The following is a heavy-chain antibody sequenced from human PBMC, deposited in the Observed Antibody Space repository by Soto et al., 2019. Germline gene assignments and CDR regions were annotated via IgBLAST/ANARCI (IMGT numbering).Heavy chain of an antibody. CDR1: GFSVTTNGVG. D-gene: IGHD1-26*01. Sequence: QITLKESGPTLVKPTQTLTLTCTVSGFSVTTNGVGVGWFRQPPGKALEWLAHIYRDDDKRYRPSLKSRVTITKDNTKNQVVLTMTNMDPVDTATYYCAHTVARGAYWETFNYWGQGTLVTVSS. CDR3: AHTVARGAYWETFNY. V-gene: IGHV2-5*02. CDR2: IYRDDDK. J-gene: IGHJ4*02.